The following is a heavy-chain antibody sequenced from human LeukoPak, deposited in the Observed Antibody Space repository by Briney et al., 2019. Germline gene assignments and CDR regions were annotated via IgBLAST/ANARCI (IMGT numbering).Heavy chain of an antibody. D-gene: IGHD2-21*02. J-gene: IGHJ4*02. CDR2: IYPGDSDT. V-gene: IGHV5-51*01. Sequence: GESLKISCKGSGYSFTSYWIGWVRQMPGKGLEWVGIIYPGDSDTRYSPSFQGQVTISADKSTSSAYLQWSSLKASDTAMYYCARRSYCGGDCYSDYWGQGTLVTVSS. CDR1: GYSFTSYW. CDR3: ARRSYCGGDCYSDY.